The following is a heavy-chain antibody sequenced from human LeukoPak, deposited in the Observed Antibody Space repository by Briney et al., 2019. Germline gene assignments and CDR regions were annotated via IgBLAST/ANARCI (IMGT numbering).Heavy chain of an antibody. CDR2: ISGSGANT. J-gene: IGHJ4*02. D-gene: IGHD3-16*01. CDR3: ANDPIDGYGR. V-gene: IGHV3-23*01. Sequence: PGGSLRLSCAASGFTFSTYAMCWVRQAPGKGLEWVSIISGSGANTHYADSVKGRFTISRDNSKNTLYLQMNRLRAEDTAVYYCANDPIDGYGRWGQGTLVSVSS. CDR1: GFTFSTYA.